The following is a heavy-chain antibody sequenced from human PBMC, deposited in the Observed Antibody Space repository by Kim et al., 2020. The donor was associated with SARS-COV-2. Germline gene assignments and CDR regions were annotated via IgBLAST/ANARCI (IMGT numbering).Heavy chain of an antibody. Sequence: ASVKVSCKASGYTFTGYDLNWVRRAPGQGLEWLGIILTHNGDTTYPQKFRGRVTLTWDTSTSTLYMEFSSLRSDDTAVYYCVRELVGGDFDYWDQ. D-gene: IGHD3-16*01. J-gene: IGHJ4*02. CDR1: GYTFTGYD. CDR2: ILTHNGDT. CDR3: VRELVGGDFDY. V-gene: IGHV1-46*01.